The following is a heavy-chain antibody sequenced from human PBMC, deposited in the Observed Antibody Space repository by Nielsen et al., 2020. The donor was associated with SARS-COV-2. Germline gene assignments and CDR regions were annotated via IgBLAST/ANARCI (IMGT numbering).Heavy chain of an antibody. V-gene: IGHV3-48*01. CDR2: ISSSSSTI. J-gene: IGHJ4*02. Sequence: GVLKISCAASGFTFSSYSMNWVRQAPGKGLEWVSYISSSSSTIYYADSVKGRFTISRDNAKNSLYLQMNSLRAEDTAVYYCARNYDFWSGYYPFDYWGQGTLVTVSS. CDR1: GFTFSSYS. CDR3: ARNYDFWSGYYPFDY. D-gene: IGHD3-3*01.